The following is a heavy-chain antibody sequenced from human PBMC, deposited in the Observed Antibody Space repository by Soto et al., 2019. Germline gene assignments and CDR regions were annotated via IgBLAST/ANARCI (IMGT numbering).Heavy chain of an antibody. V-gene: IGHV3-23*01. CDR2: ISGGCDTT. J-gene: IGHJ4*02. Sequence: EVQLLESGGGLVQPGGSLRLSCAGSGFTFNNYAMTWVRQAPGKGLEWVSGISGGCDTTSYADSVKGRVTVSRDRSKNTLYLQMSSLRAEDTALYYCAKGRGGSGSLTPRVAFWGQGTLVTVSA. CDR3: AKGRGGSGSLTPRVAF. D-gene: IGHD3-10*01. CDR1: GFTFNNYA.